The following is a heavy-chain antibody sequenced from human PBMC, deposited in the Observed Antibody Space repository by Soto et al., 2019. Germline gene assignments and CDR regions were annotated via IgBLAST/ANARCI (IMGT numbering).Heavy chain of an antibody. CDR3: ARARGYCSSTSCYADYYYYGMDV. CDR2: IYYSGST. V-gene: IGHV4-31*03. J-gene: IGHJ6*02. CDR1: GGSISSGGYY. D-gene: IGHD2-2*01. Sequence: QVQLQESGPGLVKPSQTLSLTCTVSGGSISSGGYYWSWIRQHPGKGLEWIGYIYYSGSTYYNPSLKSRVTISVDTSKNQFSLKLSSVTAADTAVYYCARARGYCSSTSCYADYYYYGMDVWGQGTTVTVSS.